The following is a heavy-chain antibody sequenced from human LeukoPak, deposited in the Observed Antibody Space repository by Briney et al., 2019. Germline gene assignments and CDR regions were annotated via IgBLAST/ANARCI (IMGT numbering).Heavy chain of an antibody. CDR1: GFTFSSYA. V-gene: IGHV3-23*01. CDR3: ARPTTPFYYYYYMDV. CDR2: ISGSGGST. D-gene: IGHD4-11*01. J-gene: IGHJ6*03. Sequence: GGSLRLSCAASGFTFSSYAMSWVRQAPGKGLEWVSAISGSGGSTYYADSVKGRFTISRDNAKNTLYLQMNSLRAEDTAVYYCARPTTPFYYYYYMDVWGKGTTVTVSS.